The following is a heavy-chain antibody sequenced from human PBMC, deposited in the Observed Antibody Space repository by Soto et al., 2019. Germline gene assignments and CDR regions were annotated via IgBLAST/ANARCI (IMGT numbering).Heavy chain of an antibody. CDR1: GYTFTNYA. V-gene: IGHV1-18*01. D-gene: IGHD3-22*01. Sequence: ASVKVSCKASGYTFTNYAMRWVRQAPGQRLEWMGWISAYNGNTNYAQKLQGRVTMTTDTSTSTAYMELRSLRSDDTAVYYCARSDSSGYYFWFDPWGQGTLVTVSS. CDR2: ISAYNGNT. J-gene: IGHJ5*02. CDR3: ARSDSSGYYFWFDP.